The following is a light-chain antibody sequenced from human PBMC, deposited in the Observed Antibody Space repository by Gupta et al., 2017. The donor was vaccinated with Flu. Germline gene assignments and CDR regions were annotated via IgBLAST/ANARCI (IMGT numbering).Light chain of an antibody. V-gene: IGKV2-28*01. CDR3: SQSVQTPFT. Sequence: DIVMTQSPLSLPVTPGEPASISCRSSQRRLHNDGYNYLDWYLQKPGQSPQLLIYLVSKRASGVPDRFSGSRYVAAFTLKISRGEAEDVGIYYFSQSVQTPFTFGDGTKVDIK. CDR1: QRRLHNDGYNY. CDR2: LVS. J-gene: IGKJ4*01.